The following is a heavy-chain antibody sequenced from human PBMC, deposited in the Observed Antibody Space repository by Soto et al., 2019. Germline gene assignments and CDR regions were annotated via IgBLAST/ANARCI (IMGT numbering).Heavy chain of an antibody. D-gene: IGHD2-15*01. Sequence: EVQLVETGGGLIQPGGSLRLSCAASGFTVSSNYMSWVRQAPGKGLEWVSVIYSGGSTYYADSVKGRFTISRENSKNTLYLQMNSLRAEDTAVYYCASDEKDTKDYGMDVWGQGTTVTVSS. CDR2: IYSGGST. CDR1: GFTVSSNY. J-gene: IGHJ6*02. CDR3: ASDEKDTKDYGMDV. V-gene: IGHV3-53*02.